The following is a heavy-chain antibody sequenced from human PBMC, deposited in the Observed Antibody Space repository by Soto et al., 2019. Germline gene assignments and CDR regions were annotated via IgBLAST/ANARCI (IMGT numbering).Heavy chain of an antibody. J-gene: IGHJ6*02. CDR3: TREDYYGSKMHGMDV. V-gene: IGHV3-53*01. Sequence: GGSLRLSCAASGFSVSSNYMSWVRQAPGKGLEWVSVFYTDGSRYYADSVKGRCTMSRDTSKNTLNLQMNSLRAEDTAVYYCTREDYYGSKMHGMDVWGQGTTVTVSS. CDR2: FYTDGSR. D-gene: IGHD3-22*01. CDR1: GFSVSSNY.